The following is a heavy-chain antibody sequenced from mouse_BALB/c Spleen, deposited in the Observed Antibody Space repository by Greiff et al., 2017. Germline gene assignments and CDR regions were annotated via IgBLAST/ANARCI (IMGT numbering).Heavy chain of an antibody. CDR2: ISTYYGDA. V-gene: IGHV1S137*01. CDR3: ARWTGTGWYFDV. J-gene: IGHJ1*01. Sequence: QVQLQQSGAELVRPGVSVKISCKGSGYTFTDYAMHWVKQSHAKSLEWIGVISTYYGDASYNQKFKGKATMTVDKSSSTAYMELARLTSEDSAIYYCARWTGTGWYFDVWGAGTTVTVSS. CDR1: GYTFTDYA. D-gene: IGHD4-1*01.